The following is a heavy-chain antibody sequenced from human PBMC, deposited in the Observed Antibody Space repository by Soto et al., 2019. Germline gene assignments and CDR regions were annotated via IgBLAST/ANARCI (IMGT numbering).Heavy chain of an antibody. CDR2: VIPIYGTA. D-gene: IGHD2-15*01. Sequence: QVQLVQSGAEVKKPGASVKVSCKAPGGTFSSYAISWVRHAPGQGLEWMGRVIPIYGTAKYEQKFQGRVTITADESTSTGYMELRSLRSEDTAVYYCARSQGGSSSLDIYYYYYYGMDVWGQGTTVTVSS. J-gene: IGHJ6*02. CDR1: GGTFSSYA. V-gene: IGHV1-69*01. CDR3: ARSQGGSSSLDIYYYYYYGMDV.